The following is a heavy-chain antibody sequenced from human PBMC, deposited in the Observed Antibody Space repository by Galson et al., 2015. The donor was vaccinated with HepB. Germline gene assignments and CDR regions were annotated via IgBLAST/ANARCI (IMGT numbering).Heavy chain of an antibody. V-gene: IGHV3-21*01. J-gene: IGHJ4*02. CDR2: ISSSSNYI. D-gene: IGHD3-10*01. CDR3: AREVDDYGSGSYFDY. Sequence: SLRLSCAASGFIFSSYSMNWVRRAPGKGLEWVSSISSSSNYIYYADSVKGRFTISRDNAENSLYLQMNSLRAEDTALYYCAREVDDYGSGSYFDYWGQGTLVTVSS. CDR1: GFIFSSYS.